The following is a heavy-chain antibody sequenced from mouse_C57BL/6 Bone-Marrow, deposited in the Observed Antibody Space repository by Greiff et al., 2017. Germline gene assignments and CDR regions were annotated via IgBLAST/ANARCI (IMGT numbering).Heavy chain of an antibody. CDR1: GYTFTDDY. D-gene: IGHD6-1*01. CDR2: INPYNGGT. V-gene: IGHV1-19*01. Sequence: VQLQQSGPVLVKPGASVKMSCKASGYTFTDDYMNWVKQSHGKSLEWIGVINPYNGGTSYNQKFKGKATLTVDKSSSTAYMELNSLTSEDSAVSSSSRCRALYYFAYSCQGTTLTFSS. CDR3: SRCRALYYFAY. J-gene: IGHJ2*01.